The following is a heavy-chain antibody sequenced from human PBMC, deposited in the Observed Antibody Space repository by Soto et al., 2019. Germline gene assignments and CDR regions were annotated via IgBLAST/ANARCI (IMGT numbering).Heavy chain of an antibody. V-gene: IGHV5-51*01. CDR3: ARRDSSSTTCFKAYYSCCMDF. CDR1: GSSFTSYR. Sequence: GESLKISCKGSGSSFTSYRIGWVRQMPGKGLELMGIIYPGDSDTRYSPSFQGEVTXFAQKSISTDYLKWNRRKSSDGSMYYCARRDSSSTTCFKAYYSCCMDFLEQGT. CDR2: IYPGDSDT. J-gene: IGHJ6*01. D-gene: IGHD2-2*01.